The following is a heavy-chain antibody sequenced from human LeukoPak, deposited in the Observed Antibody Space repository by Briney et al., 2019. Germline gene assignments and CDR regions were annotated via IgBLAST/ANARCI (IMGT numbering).Heavy chain of an antibody. CDR3: AKDLLMDTAMRP. CDR2: ISGSGGST. V-gene: IGHV3-23*01. D-gene: IGHD5-18*01. J-gene: IGHJ5*02. Sequence: GGSLRLSCAASGFTFSSYATSWVRQAPGKGLEWVSAISGSGGSTYYADSVKGRFTISRDNSKNTLYLQMNSLRAEDTAVYYCAKDLLMDTAMRPWGQGTLVTVSS. CDR1: GFTFSSYA.